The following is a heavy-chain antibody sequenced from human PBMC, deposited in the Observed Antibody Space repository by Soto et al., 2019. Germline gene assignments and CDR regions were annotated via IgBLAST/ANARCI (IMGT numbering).Heavy chain of an antibody. CDR3: ARIPSGAFDI. CDR2: IYYSGST. D-gene: IGHD6-25*01. V-gene: IGHV4-59*01. Sequence: QVQLQESGPGLVKPSETLSLTCTVSGGSISSYWSWIRQPPGKGLEWIGYIYYSGSTNYNPSLKSRVTISVDTSKNQFSLELASVTAADTAVYYCARIPSGAFDIWGQGTMVTVSS. CDR1: GGSISSY. J-gene: IGHJ3*02.